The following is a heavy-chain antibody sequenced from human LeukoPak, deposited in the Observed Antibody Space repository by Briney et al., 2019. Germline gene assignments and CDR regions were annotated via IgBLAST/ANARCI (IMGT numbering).Heavy chain of an antibody. J-gene: IGHJ5*02. V-gene: IGHV4-59*12. Sequence: TSETLSLTCTVSGGSISSYYWSWIRQPPGKGLEWIGYIYYSGSTNYNPSLKSRVTISVDTSKNQFSLKLSSVTAADTAVYYCARNGCTAAGPRLQRCWFDPWGQGTLVTVSS. CDR2: IYYSGST. CDR3: ARNGCTAAGPRLQRCWFDP. CDR1: GGSISSYY. D-gene: IGHD6-13*01.